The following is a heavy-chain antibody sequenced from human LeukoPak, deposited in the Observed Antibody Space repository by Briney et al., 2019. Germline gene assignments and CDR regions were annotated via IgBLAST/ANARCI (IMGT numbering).Heavy chain of an antibody. D-gene: IGHD3-3*01. V-gene: IGHV3-21*01. J-gene: IGHJ5*02. CDR3: ARAGITIFGVITA. CDR2: ISSSSSYI. CDR1: GFTFSSYS. Sequence: PGGALRLSCAASGFTFSSYSMNWVCQAPGKGLEWVSSISSSSSYIYYADSVKGRFTISRDNAKNSLYLQMNSLRAEDTAVYYCARAGITIFGVITAWGQGTLVTVSS.